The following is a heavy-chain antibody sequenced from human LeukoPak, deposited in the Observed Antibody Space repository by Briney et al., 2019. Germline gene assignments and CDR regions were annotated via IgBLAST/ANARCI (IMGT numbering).Heavy chain of an antibody. CDR2: IYHNGNT. Sequence: PSETLSLTCAVSGYSISSGYCWGWIRQPPRKGLEWIGSIYHNGNTYYNPSLKSRVTISVDTSKNEFSLKLSSVTAADTAVYYCARAYHSSWYLNWFDPWGQGTLVTVSS. CDR1: GYSISSGYC. V-gene: IGHV4-38-2*01. CDR3: ARAYHSSWYLNWFDP. D-gene: IGHD6-13*01. J-gene: IGHJ5*02.